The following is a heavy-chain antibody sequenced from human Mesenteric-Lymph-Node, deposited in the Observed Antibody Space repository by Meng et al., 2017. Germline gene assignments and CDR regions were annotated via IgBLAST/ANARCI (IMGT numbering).Heavy chain of an antibody. V-gene: IGHV1/OR15-2*02. Sequence: ASVKVSCKASGYTFTSYYMHWVRQAPGQGLEWLGWVATYNGNANYARKVSGRVTMTTDTPTTTAFLELSSLRSDDTAVYYCVREMSSYYGAGSYYPYWGKGTLVTVSS. J-gene: IGHJ4*02. CDR1: GYTFTSYY. CDR2: VATYNGNA. D-gene: IGHD3-10*01. CDR3: VREMSSYYGAGSYYPY.